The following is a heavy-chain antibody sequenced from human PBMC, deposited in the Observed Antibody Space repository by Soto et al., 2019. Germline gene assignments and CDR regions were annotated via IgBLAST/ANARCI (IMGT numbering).Heavy chain of an antibody. CDR1: GFTFSSYA. Sequence: PGGSLRLSCAASGFTFSSYAMSWVRQAPGKGLEWVSAISGSGGSTYYADSVKGRFTISRDNSKNTLYLQMNSLRAEDTAVYYCAKDPYDSIGYYHDYCGQGTLVTVS. CDR2: ISGSGGST. CDR3: AKDPYDSIGYYHDY. J-gene: IGHJ4*02. D-gene: IGHD3-22*01. V-gene: IGHV3-23*01.